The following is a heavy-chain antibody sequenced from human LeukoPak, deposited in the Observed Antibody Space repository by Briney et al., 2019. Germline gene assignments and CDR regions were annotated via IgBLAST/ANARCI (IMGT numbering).Heavy chain of an antibody. CDR2: ISYDGSNK. CDR3: AKDLHGAFDY. D-gene: IGHD3-10*01. V-gene: IGHV3-30*04. CDR1: GLTFSSYA. Sequence: GGSLRLSCAASGLTFSSYAMHWVRQAPGKGLEWVAVISYDGSNKYYADSVKGRFTISRDNSKNTLYLHMHSLRADDTALYYCAKDLHGAFDYWGQGILVTVSS. J-gene: IGHJ4*02.